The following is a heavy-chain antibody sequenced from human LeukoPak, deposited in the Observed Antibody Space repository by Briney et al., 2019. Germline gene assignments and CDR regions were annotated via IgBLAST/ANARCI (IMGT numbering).Heavy chain of an antibody. CDR1: GFSVSTNY. J-gene: IGHJ2*01. Sequence: GGSLTLSCEGSGFSVSTNYMNWVRQAPGKGLEWVSILYSGGSTYYADSMKGRFTVSRDSSKNTLYLHMNSLRAEDTAVYYCARVGDHYHWYLDVWGRGTLVTASS. CDR2: LYSGGST. V-gene: IGHV3-53*01. D-gene: IGHD3-10*01. CDR3: ARVGDHYHWYLDV.